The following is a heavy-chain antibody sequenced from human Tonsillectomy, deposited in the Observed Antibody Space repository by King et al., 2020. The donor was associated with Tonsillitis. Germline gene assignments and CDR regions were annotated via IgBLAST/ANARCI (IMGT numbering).Heavy chain of an antibody. Sequence: DVQLVQSGGGLVKPGGSLRLSCAASGFTFSNAWMNWVRQAPGKGLEWVGRIKSKTDGGTTDYAAPVKGRFTISRDDSKNTLYLQMNSLKTEDTAVYYCTNLHTDILTGYYIADYWGQGTLVTVSS. CDR2: IKSKTDGGTT. CDR1: GFTFSNAW. D-gene: IGHD3-9*01. CDR3: TNLHTDILTGYYIADY. J-gene: IGHJ4*02. V-gene: IGHV3-15*01.